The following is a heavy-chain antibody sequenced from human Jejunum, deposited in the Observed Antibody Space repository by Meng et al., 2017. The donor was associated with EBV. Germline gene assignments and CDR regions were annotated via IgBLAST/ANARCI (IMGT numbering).Heavy chain of an antibody. Sequence: QVQLLQFGSELRKPGASVKISCKTSGYTFTNYAMNWVRQAPGQGLEWMAWINTKTGNPAYAQGFTGRFVFSLDMSVTTIYLQISSLEAEDTAIYYCARAVVGSTSLDYWGQGTPVTVSS. J-gene: IGHJ4*02. D-gene: IGHD1-26*01. CDR3: ARAVVGSTSLDY. V-gene: IGHV7-4-1*02. CDR2: INTKTGNP. CDR1: GYTFTNYA.